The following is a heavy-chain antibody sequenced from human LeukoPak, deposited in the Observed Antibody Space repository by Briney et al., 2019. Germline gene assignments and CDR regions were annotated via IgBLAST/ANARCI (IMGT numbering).Heavy chain of an antibody. V-gene: IGHV3-23*01. CDR2: ISGSGGST. J-gene: IGHJ5*02. CDR1: GGSISSYY. Sequence: ETLSLTCTVSGGSISSYYWSWVRQAPGKGLEWVSAISGSGGSTYYADSVKGRFTISRDNSKNTLYLQMNSLRAEDTAVYYCARQRQRPQNWFDPWGQGTLVTVSS. D-gene: IGHD6-25*01. CDR3: ARQRQRPQNWFDP.